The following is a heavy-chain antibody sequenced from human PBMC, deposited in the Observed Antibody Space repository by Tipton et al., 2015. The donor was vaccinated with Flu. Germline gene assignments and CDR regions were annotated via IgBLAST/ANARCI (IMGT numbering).Heavy chain of an antibody. CDR3: ASTYSRTDFDY. CDR2: IYPADSDT. J-gene: IGHJ4*02. CDR1: GYSFTTYW. D-gene: IGHD6-13*01. V-gene: IGHV5-51*01. Sequence: MQLVQSGAEVKKPGESPKISCKASGYSFTTYWIGWVRQMPGKGLEWVGSIYPADSDTRYSPSFQGQVTISADKSISTAYLQWDSLKASDTAIYYCASTYSRTDFDYWGQGTLVTVSS.